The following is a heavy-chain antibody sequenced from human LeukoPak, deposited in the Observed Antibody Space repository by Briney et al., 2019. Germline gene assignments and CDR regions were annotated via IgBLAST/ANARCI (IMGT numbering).Heavy chain of an antibody. D-gene: IGHD5-24*01. V-gene: IGHV3-15*01. Sequence: PGGSLRLSCAASGLTFSYYWMSWVRQAPGKGLEWIGRLKGRTYSETADFAAPVKGRFTLSRDDSQSTVYLQMNSLKTDDTAVYYCTWMATVFTDDVWGQGTLVTVSA. CDR3: TWMATVFTDDV. CDR1: GLTFSYYW. J-gene: IGHJ4*02. CDR2: LKGRTYSETA.